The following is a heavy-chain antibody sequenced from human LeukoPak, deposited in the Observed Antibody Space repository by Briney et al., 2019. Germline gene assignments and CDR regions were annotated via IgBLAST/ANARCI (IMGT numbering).Heavy chain of an antibody. V-gene: IGHV1-8*01. D-gene: IGHD6-13*01. Sequence: GASVKVSCKASGYTFTSYDINWVRQATGQGLEWMGWMNPNSGNTGYAQKFQGRVTMTRNTSISTAYMELSSLRSEDTAVYYCARGQYSSSWTRAYYYYGMDVWGQGTTVTVSS. CDR1: GYTFTSYD. CDR2: MNPNSGNT. J-gene: IGHJ6*02. CDR3: ARGQYSSSWTRAYYYYGMDV.